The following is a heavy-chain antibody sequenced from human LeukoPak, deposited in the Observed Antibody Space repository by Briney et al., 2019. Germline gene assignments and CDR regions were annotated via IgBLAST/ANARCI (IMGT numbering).Heavy chain of an antibody. CDR2: ISGSGGST. CDR1: GFTFSSYA. CDR3: ATYGICYDYVWGSYRFDY. Sequence: GGSLRLSCAASGFTFSSYAMSWVRQAPGKGLEWVSAISGSGGSTYYADSVKGRFTISRDNSKNTLYLQMNSLRAEDTAVYYCATYGICYDYVWGSYRFDYWGQGTLVTVSS. D-gene: IGHD3-16*02. V-gene: IGHV3-23*01. J-gene: IGHJ4*02.